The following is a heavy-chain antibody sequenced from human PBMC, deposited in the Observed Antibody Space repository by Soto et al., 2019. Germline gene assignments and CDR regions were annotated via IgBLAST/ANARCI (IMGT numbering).Heavy chain of an antibody. D-gene: IGHD3-3*01. V-gene: IGHV1-2*02. J-gene: IGHJ3*02. CDR3: ARVSQGLGLRLLDPTLDACDI. CDR1: GYTITGYY. CDR2: INHNSGGT. Sequence: GASVQVSCKTSGYTITGYYMNWVRRDTGQGLEWMGWINHNSGGTNYAQKFQGRVTMTRDTSISTAYMERSRMRSDDTAVDYCARVSQGLGLRLLDPTLDACDIWGQGTMVTVSS.